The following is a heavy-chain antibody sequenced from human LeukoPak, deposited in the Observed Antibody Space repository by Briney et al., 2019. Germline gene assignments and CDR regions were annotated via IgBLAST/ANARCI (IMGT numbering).Heavy chain of an antibody. CDR2: IYYSGST. Sequence: SETLSLTCTVSGGSISSYYWSWIRQPPGKGLEWIGYIYYSGSTNYNPSLKSRVTISVDTSKNQFSLKLSSVTAADTAVYYCARDIRTVGTPDYLDYWGQGTLVTVSS. V-gene: IGHV4-59*01. J-gene: IGHJ4*02. D-gene: IGHD4-23*01. CDR3: ARDIRTVGTPDYLDY. CDR1: GGSISSYY.